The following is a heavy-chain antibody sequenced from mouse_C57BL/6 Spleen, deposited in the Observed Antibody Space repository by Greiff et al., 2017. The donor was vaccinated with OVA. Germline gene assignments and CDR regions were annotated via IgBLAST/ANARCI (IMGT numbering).Heavy chain of an antibody. J-gene: IGHJ4*01. CDR2: ISRGGSYT. D-gene: IGHD2-4*01. CDR1: GFTFSSYG. CDR3: ARHYDVEGGAMDY. V-gene: IGHV5-6*02. Sequence: EVKLVESGGDLVKPGGSLKLSCAASGFTFSSYGMSWVRQTPDKRLEWVATISRGGSYTYYPDSVKGRFTISRDNAKNTLYLHMSSLKSEDTAMYYCARHYDVEGGAMDYWGQGTSVTVSS.